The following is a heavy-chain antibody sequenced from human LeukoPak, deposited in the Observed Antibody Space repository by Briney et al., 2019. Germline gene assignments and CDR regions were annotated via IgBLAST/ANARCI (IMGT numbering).Heavy chain of an antibody. CDR1: GFSFSNYG. CDR2: IRFDGSDR. Sequence: GESLRLSCAASGFSFSNYGMHWVRQAPGKGLEWVAFIRFDGSDRYYTDSVKGRFTLYRDISRNTLYLQMNSLRADDTAVYYCAKAGAMILQHYFDYWGQGTLVTVSS. V-gene: IGHV3-30*02. CDR3: AKAGAMILQHYFDY. D-gene: IGHD3-22*01. J-gene: IGHJ4*02.